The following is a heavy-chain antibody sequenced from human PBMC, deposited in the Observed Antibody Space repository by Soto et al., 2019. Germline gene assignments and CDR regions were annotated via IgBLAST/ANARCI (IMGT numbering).Heavy chain of an antibody. Sequence: GGSLRLSCAASGFTFNIYAMSWVRQAPGKGLEWVSAISSSSSTIYYADSVKGRFTISRDNAKNSLYLQMNSLRAEDTAVYYCARDLGSSWYPEYFQHWGQGTLVTVSS. V-gene: IGHV3-48*01. CDR3: ARDLGSSWYPEYFQH. CDR2: ISSSSSTI. CDR1: GFTFNIYA. D-gene: IGHD6-13*01. J-gene: IGHJ1*01.